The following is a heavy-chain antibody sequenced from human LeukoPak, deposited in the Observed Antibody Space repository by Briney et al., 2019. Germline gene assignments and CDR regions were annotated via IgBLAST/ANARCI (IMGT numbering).Heavy chain of an antibody. D-gene: IGHD3-16*02. CDR1: GYTFSAYY. V-gene: IGHV1-2*02. Sequence: ASVKVSCKASGYTFSAYYMNWVRQAPGQGLEWMGWINPNSGGTNYAQKFQGRVTMTRDTSISTAYMELSRLRSDDTAVYYCARELYDYVWGSYRSLRYWGQGTLVTVSS. J-gene: IGHJ4*02. CDR3: ARELYDYVWGSYRSLRY. CDR2: INPNSGGT.